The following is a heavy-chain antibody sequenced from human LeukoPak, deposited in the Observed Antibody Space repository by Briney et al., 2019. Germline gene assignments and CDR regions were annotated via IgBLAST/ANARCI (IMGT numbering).Heavy chain of an antibody. Sequence: LRLSCAASGFTFSSYSMNWVRQHPGKGLEWIGYIYYSGSTYYNPSLKSRVTISVDTSKNQFSLKLSSVTAADTAVYYCARELPTNYGMDVWGQGTTVTVSS. D-gene: IGHD2-2*01. V-gene: IGHV4-31*02. CDR1: GFTFSSYS. J-gene: IGHJ6*02. CDR3: ARELPTNYGMDV. CDR2: IYYSGST.